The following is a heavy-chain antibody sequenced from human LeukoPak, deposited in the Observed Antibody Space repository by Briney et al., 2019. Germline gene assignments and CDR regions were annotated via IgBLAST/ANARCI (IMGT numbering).Heavy chain of an antibody. V-gene: IGHV3-30-3*01. CDR1: GFTFSSYA. J-gene: IGHJ4*02. D-gene: IGHD3-9*01. CDR2: ISYDGSNK. CDR3: AREQAEATGYSEYYFDY. Sequence: GKSLRLSCAASGFTFSSYAMHWVRQAPGKGPEWVTVISYDGSNKYYADSVKGRFTISRDNSKNTLSLQMNSLRAEDTAVYYCAREQAEATGYSEYYFDYWGQGTLVTVSS.